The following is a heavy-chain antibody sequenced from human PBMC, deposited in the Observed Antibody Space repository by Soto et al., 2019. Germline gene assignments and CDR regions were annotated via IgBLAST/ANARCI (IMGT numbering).Heavy chain of an antibody. J-gene: IGHJ4*01. CDR2: IYSGGKT. CDR1: GFIVSDYY. Sequence: EVKLVETGGGLIQPGGSLRLSCAASGFIVSDYYLSWVRQAPGKGLEWVSVIYSGGKTDHADSVKGRFTTSRDNSKNTIYHQRNGLRDEDSAIDYCARVPVRDAGYFDFWGHGTQVTVSS. CDR3: ARVPVRDAGYFDF. V-gene: IGHV3-53*02. D-gene: IGHD4-17*01.